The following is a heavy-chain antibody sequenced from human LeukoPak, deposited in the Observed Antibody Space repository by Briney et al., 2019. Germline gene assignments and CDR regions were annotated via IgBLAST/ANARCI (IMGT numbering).Heavy chain of an antibody. V-gene: IGHV4-39*01. Sequence: PSETQSLTCTVSGGSISSSSYYWGWIRQPPGKGLEWIGSIYYSGSTYYNPSLKSRVTISVDTSKNQFSLKLTSVTAADTAVYYCARRAYSRAAFDYWGQGTLVTVSS. CDR3: ARRAYSRAAFDY. D-gene: IGHD6-13*01. CDR2: IYYSGST. J-gene: IGHJ4*02. CDR1: GGSISSSSYY.